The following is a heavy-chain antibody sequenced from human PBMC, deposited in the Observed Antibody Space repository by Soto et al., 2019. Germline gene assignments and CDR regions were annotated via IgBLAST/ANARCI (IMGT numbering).Heavy chain of an antibody. V-gene: IGHV1-8*01. Sequence: QVQLVQSGAEVKKPGASVKVSCKASGYTFTTYDINWVRQAPGQGLEWMGWMTPNSGNTGYAQKSQGRVTMTRNTSIGTAYMELSSLKSEDTAVYSCAIDAVVTQNRNDFEYWGQGALVTVSS. J-gene: IGHJ4*02. CDR3: AIDAVVTQNRNDFEY. CDR1: GYTFTTYD. D-gene: IGHD2-21*02. CDR2: MTPNSGNT.